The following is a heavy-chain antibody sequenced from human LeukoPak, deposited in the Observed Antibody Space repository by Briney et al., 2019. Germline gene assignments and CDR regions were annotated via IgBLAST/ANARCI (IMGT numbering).Heavy chain of an antibody. CDR1: GYSISSGYY. V-gene: IGHV4-38-2*02. J-gene: IGHJ4*02. Sequence: PSETLSLTCTVSGYSISSGYYWGWIRQPPGKGLEWIGSIYHSGSTYYNPSLKSRVTISVDTSKNQFSLKLSSVTAADTAVYYCAREMSTNNFDYWGQGTLVTVSS. CDR3: AREMSTNNFDY. CDR2: IYHSGST. D-gene: IGHD5/OR15-5a*01.